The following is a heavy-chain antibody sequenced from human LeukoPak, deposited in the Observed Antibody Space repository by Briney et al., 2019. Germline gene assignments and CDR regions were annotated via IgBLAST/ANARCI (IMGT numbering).Heavy chain of an antibody. D-gene: IGHD5-12*01. Sequence: PSETLSLTCAVYGGSFSGYFWTWIRQPPGKGLEWIGEINYSGSTYYNPSLKSRVTISVDTSKNQFSLKLSSVTAADTAVYYCARGWLRTWGIDYWGQGTLVTVSS. V-gene: IGHV4-34*01. CDR1: GGSFSGYF. J-gene: IGHJ4*02. CDR2: INYSGST. CDR3: ARGWLRTWGIDY.